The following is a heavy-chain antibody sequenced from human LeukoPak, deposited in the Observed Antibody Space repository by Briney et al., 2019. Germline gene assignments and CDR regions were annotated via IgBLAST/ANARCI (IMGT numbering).Heavy chain of an antibody. V-gene: IGHV3-11*01. CDR3: ARTKYSSSWYACFDY. D-gene: IGHD6-13*01. Sequence: PGGSLRLSCAASGFTFSDYYMSWIRQAPGKGLEWVSYISSSGSTIYYADSVKGRFTISRDNAKNSLYLQMNSLRAEDTAVYYCARTKYSSSWYACFDYWGQGTLVTVSS. CDR1: GFTFSDYY. J-gene: IGHJ4*02. CDR2: ISSSGSTI.